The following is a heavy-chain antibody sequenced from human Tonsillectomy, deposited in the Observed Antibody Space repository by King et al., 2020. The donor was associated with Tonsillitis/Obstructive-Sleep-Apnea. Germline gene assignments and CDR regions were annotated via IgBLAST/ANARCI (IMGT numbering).Heavy chain of an antibody. V-gene: IGHV4-34*01. CDR2: INHSGST. CDR1: GGSFSGYY. J-gene: IGHJ3*02. Sequence: VQLQQWGAGLLKPSETLSLTCAVYGGSFSGYYWSWIRQPPGKGLEWIGEINHSGSTNNNPSLKSRVTISVDTSKNKFSLKLNSVTAADTAVYYCAREERMITFGGVIVQNAFDIWGQGTMVTVSS. D-gene: IGHD3-16*02. CDR3: AREERMITFGGVIVQNAFDI.